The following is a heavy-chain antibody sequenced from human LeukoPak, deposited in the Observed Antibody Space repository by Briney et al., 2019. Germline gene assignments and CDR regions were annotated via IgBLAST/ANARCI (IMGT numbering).Heavy chain of an antibody. CDR3: SKDFRYSSG. D-gene: IGHD5-18*01. CDR1: GFTFSNYW. J-gene: IGHJ4*02. V-gene: IGHV3-23*01. Sequence: GGSLRLSCAASGFTFSNYWMTWVRQAPGKGLDWVSGISASVSGGITYYADSVKGRFTISRDNSKNTLYLQMNSLRAEDTAIYYCSKDFRYSSGWGQGTLVIVSS. CDR2: ISASVSGGIT.